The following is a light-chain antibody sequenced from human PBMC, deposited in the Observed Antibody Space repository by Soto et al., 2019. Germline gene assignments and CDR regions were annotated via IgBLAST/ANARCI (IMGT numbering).Light chain of an antibody. CDR1: QSVSSN. Sequence: EIVMTQSPATLSVSPGERATLSCRASQSVSSNLAWYQQKPGQAPRVLIYGASTKATGIPARFSGSGSGTEDTLTLCSQRCVELADYYFQQYNNSPRTVGEGTNVEI. CDR3: QQYNNSPRT. V-gene: IGKV3-15*01. CDR2: GAS. J-gene: IGKJ1*01.